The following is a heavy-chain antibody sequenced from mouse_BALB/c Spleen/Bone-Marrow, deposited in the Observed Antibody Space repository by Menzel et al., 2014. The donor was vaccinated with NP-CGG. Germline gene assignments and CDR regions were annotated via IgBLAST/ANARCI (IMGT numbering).Heavy chain of an antibody. J-gene: IGHJ1*01. V-gene: IGHV5-9-4*01. CDR2: ISSGGSYT. Sequence: EVKLVESGGGLVKPGGSLKLSCAASGFTFSSYAMSWVRQSPEKRLEWVAEISSGGSYTYYPDTVTGRFTISRDNAKNTLYLKMSSLRSEDTAMFYCASKTGTGYWYFDVWGAGTTVTVSS. CDR3: ASKTGTGYWYFDV. CDR1: GFTFSSYA. D-gene: IGHD4-1*01.